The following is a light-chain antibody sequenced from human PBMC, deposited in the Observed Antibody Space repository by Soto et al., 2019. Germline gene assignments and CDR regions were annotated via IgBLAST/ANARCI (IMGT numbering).Light chain of an antibody. CDR2: DNS. CDR1: SSNIGSLYD. V-gene: IGLV1-40*01. Sequence: QSVLTQPPSVSGAPGQRVTISCTGSSSNIGSLYDVHWYQQLPGTAPKLLIYDNSNRPSGVPDRFSGSKSGTSASLAITGLQAEDEADYYCQSYDSCLSASVFGGGTKLTVL. J-gene: IGLJ2*01. CDR3: QSYDSCLSASV.